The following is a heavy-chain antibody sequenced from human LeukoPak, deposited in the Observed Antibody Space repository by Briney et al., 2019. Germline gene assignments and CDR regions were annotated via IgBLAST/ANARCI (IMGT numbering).Heavy chain of an antibody. Sequence: PGRSLRLSCAASGFTFSSYGMHWVRQTPDKGLEWVAIVSFDGSNKYYADSVKGRFSISRDNSKNTLYLQMNSLRAEDTSMYYCAKIRSVGTGDAFDIWGQGTMVTVSS. CDR1: GFTFSSYG. D-gene: IGHD1-1*01. V-gene: IGHV3-30*18. CDR2: VSFDGSNK. CDR3: AKIRSVGTGDAFDI. J-gene: IGHJ3*02.